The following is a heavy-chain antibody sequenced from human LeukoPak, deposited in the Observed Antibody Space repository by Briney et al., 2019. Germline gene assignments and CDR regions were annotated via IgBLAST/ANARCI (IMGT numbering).Heavy chain of an antibody. D-gene: IGHD3-16*01. V-gene: IGHV3-7*03. Sequence: GGSLRLSCAASGFTFSNYWLNWVRQAPGKGLEWVANIKEDGSEKYYVDSVKGRFTISRNDAKNSLFLQMNSLRAEDTAVYYCARTLRGGGALDYWGQGTLVTVSS. CDR2: IKEDGSEK. CDR1: GFTFSNYW. CDR3: ARTLRGGGALDY. J-gene: IGHJ4*02.